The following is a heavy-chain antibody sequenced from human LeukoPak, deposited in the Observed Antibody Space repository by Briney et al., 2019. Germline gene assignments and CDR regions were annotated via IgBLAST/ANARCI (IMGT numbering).Heavy chain of an antibody. Sequence: GRSLRLFCAAPGFTLSSYAMHWGRQARGKGLEWVAVISYDGANKYYADSVKGRFTISRDISKNTLYLQMNSLRGEHTAVYYCARIPEEADYYGMDVWGKGTTVTVSS. J-gene: IGHJ6*04. CDR2: ISYDGANK. CDR1: GFTLSSYA. V-gene: IGHV3-30*04. CDR3: ARIPEEADYYGMDV. D-gene: IGHD1-14*01.